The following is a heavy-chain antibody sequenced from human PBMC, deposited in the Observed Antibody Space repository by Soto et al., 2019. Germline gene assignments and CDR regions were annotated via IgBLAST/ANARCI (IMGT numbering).Heavy chain of an antibody. Sequence: SETLSLTCTVSGVSISSYYWSWIRQPPGKGLEWIGYIYYSGSTNYNPSLKSRVTISVDTSKNQFSLKLSSVTAADTAVYYCARAVTRELVNWFDPWGQGTLVTVSS. CDR2: IYYSGST. CDR1: GVSISSYY. V-gene: IGHV4-59*01. D-gene: IGHD1-7*01. CDR3: ARAVTRELVNWFDP. J-gene: IGHJ5*02.